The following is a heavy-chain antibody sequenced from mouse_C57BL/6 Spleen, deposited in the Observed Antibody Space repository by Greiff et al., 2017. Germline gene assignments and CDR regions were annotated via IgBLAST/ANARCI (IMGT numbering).Heavy chain of an antibody. CDR2: IYPGSGST. CDR3: AREEVITTVVATWFAY. CDR1: GYTFTSYW. V-gene: IGHV1-55*01. D-gene: IGHD1-1*01. J-gene: IGHJ3*01. Sequence: QVQLQQPGAELVKPGASVKMSCKASGYTFTSYWITWVKQRPGQGLEWIGDIYPGSGSTNYNEKFKSKATLTVDTSSSTAYMQLSSLTSEDSAVYYCAREEVITTVVATWFAYWGQGTLVTVSA.